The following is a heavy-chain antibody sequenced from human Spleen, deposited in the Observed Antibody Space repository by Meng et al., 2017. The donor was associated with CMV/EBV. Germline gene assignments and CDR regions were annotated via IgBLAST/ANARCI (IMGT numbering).Heavy chain of an antibody. CDR3: ARALDPSGMDV. V-gene: IGHV4-61*01. CDR1: GGSVSSSSYY. Sequence: SETLSLTCTVSGGSVSSSSYYWSWIRQPPGKGLEWIGYIYYSGSTNYNPSLKSRVTISVDTSKNQFSLKLSSVTAADTAVYYCARALDPSGMDVWGQGTTVTVSS. J-gene: IGHJ6*02. CDR2: IYYSGST.